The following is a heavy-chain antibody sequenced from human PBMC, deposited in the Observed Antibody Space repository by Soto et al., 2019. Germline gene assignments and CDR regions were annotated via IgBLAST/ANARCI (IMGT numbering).Heavy chain of an antibody. CDR2: IFFNGET. J-gene: IGHJ4*02. D-gene: IGHD4-4*01. CDR3: AREGRLKSLDY. CDR1: GASISNPDYY. V-gene: IGHV4-30-4*01. Sequence: QVQLQESGPGLVKPSQTLSLTCTVSGASISNPDYYWSWIRQPPGKGLEWIGSIFFNGETSFSPSLESRLSMSVDTSKNQFSLSLRSVTASDTAVYFCAREGRLKSLDYWGQGTLVTVSS.